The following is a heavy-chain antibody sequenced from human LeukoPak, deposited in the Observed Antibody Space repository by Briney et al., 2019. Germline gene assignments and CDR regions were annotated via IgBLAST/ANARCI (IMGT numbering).Heavy chain of an antibody. V-gene: IGHV4-30-2*01. CDR2: INHSGST. D-gene: IGHD5-18*01. CDR3: ARGRRYSYGSDY. J-gene: IGHJ4*02. Sequence: PSQTLSLTCTVSGGSISSGRYYWSWIRQPPGKGLEWIGEINHSGSTNYNPSLKSRVTISVDTSKNQFSLKLSSVTAADTAVYYCARGRRYSYGSDYWGQGTLVTVSS. CDR1: GGSISSGRYY.